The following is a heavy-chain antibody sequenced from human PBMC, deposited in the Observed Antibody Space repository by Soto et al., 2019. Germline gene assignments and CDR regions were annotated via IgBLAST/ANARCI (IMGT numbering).Heavy chain of an antibody. CDR1: GFTFSDYG. J-gene: IGHJ6*02. Sequence: QVQLVESGGGVVQPGKSLRLSCAASGFTFSDYGMHWVRQAPGKGPEWLAVISYDGTTQHYADSVKGRFTISRENAQNSFFLQMNSLRVGDTAVYYCARTDRDFYGLDVWGQGTTVIVSS. CDR3: ARTDRDFYGLDV. V-gene: IGHV3-30*03. CDR2: ISYDGTTQ.